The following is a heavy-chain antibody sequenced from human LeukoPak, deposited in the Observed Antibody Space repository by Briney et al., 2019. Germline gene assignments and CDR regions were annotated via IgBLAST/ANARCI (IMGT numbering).Heavy chain of an antibody. J-gene: IGHJ2*01. V-gene: IGHV3-33*01. CDR2: IWYDGSNK. CDR1: GFTFSSYG. CDR3: ARDYLDWYFDL. Sequence: GGSLRLSCAASGFTFSSYGMHWVRQAPGNGLEWVAVIWYDGSNKYYADSVKGRFTISRDNSKNTLYLQMNSLRAEDTAVYYCARDYLDWYFDLWGRGTLVTVSS.